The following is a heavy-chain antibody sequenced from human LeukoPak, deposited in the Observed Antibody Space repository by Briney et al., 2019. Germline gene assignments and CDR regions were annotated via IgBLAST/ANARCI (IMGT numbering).Heavy chain of an antibody. D-gene: IGHD6-19*01. Sequence: ASVKVSCKASGYTFTCYYMHWVRQAPGQGLEWMGWINPNSGGTNYAQKFQGRVTMTRDTSISTAYMELSRLRSDDTAVYYCARDNSSGWGYFDYWGQGTLVTVSS. J-gene: IGHJ4*02. CDR3: ARDNSSGWGYFDY. V-gene: IGHV1-2*02. CDR1: GYTFTCYY. CDR2: INPNSGGT.